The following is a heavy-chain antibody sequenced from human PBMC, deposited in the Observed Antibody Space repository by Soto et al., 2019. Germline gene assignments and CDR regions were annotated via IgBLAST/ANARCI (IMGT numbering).Heavy chain of an antibody. CDR2: ISSTSTYI. CDR1: GFMFSSYV. V-gene: IGHV3-21*01. CDR3: ARENWSLYYLDS. Sequence: GGSLSLSCAASGFMFSSYVIHWVRQAPGKGLEWVSSISSTSTYISYTDSVKGRFTISRDNARSSLYLQMSGLRAEDTAVYYCARENWSLYYLDSWGQGTLVTVSS. J-gene: IGHJ4*02.